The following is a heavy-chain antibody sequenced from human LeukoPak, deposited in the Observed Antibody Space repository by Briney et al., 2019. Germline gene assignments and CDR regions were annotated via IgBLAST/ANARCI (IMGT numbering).Heavy chain of an antibody. CDR1: GGSISSGDYY. D-gene: IGHD5-12*01. V-gene: IGHV4-30-4*01. J-gene: IGHJ4*02. CDR2: IYYSGST. CDR3: ARGMSSGYDYVDYFDY. Sequence: PSETLSLTCTVSGGSISSGDYYWSWIRQPPGKGLEWIGYIYYSGSTYYDPSLKSRVTISVDTSKNQFSLKLSSVTAADTAVYYCARGMSSGYDYVDYFDYWGQGTLVTVSS.